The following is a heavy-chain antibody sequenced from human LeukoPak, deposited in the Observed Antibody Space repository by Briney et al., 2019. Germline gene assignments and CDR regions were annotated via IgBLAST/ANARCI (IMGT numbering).Heavy chain of an antibody. CDR2: IIPIFGTA. CDR1: GGTFSSYA. Sequence: ASVTVSCTASGGTFSSYAISWVRQAPGQGLEWMGGIIPIFGTANYAQKFQGRVTITADESTSTAYMELSSLRSEDTAMYYCARDRPVDGDWGQGTLVTVSS. D-gene: IGHD7-27*01. V-gene: IGHV1-69*13. CDR3: ARDRPVDGD. J-gene: IGHJ4*02.